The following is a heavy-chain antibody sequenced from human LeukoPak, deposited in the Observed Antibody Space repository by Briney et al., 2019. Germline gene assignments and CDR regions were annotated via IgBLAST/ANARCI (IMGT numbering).Heavy chain of an antibody. CDR2: INPSGGST. V-gene: IGHV1-46*01. Sequence: ASVKVSCKASGYNFISYYMHWVRQAPGQGLEWMCIINPSGGSTSYAQKLQERVTMTRDTSTSTVYMELSSLKSEDTAVYYCAREDVVLVDAVRYYYYGMDVWGQGTTVTVSS. CDR3: AREDVVLVDAVRYYYYGMDV. CDR1: GYNFISYY. D-gene: IGHD2-8*01. J-gene: IGHJ6*02.